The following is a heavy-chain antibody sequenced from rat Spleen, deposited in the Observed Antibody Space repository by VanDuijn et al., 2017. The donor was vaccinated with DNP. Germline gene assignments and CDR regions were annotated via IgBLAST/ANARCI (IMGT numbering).Heavy chain of an antibody. CDR2: ITGSGGTT. V-gene: IGHV5-31*01. Sequence: EVQLMESGGDLVQPGRSLKLSCVAFGFTFNDYWMAWIRQVPGKGLEWLGAITGSGGTTSYPDSVKGRFTISSDDAKNTLSLQMNSLRSEDTATYYCARPAGGDWGQGVMVTVSS. CDR1: GFTFNDYW. CDR3: ARPAGGD. D-gene: IGHD5-1*01. J-gene: IGHJ2*01.